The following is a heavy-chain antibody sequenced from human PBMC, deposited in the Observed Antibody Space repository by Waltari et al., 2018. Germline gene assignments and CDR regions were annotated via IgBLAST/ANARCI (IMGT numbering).Heavy chain of an antibody. J-gene: IGHJ6*03. Sequence: EVQLVESGGGLVQPGGSLRLSCAASGFTFSSYWMSWVRQAPGKGLEWVANIKQDGSEKYYVDSVKGRFTISRDNAKNSLYLQMNSLRAEDTAVYYCARSSYCTNGVCYPYYYYYYMDVWGKGTTVTVSS. D-gene: IGHD2-8*01. CDR3: ARSSYCTNGVCYPYYYYYYMDV. CDR2: IKQDGSEK. V-gene: IGHV3-7*01. CDR1: GFTFSSYW.